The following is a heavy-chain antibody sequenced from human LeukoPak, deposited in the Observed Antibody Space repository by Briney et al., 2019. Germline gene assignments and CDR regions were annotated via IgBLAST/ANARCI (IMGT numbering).Heavy chain of an antibody. CDR3: ARDTLTYYYDSSGYLN. V-gene: IGHV3-33*08. J-gene: IGHJ4*02. CDR2: IWYDGSNK. CDR1: GFTFRDYA. Sequence: GGSLRLSCAASGFTFRDYAMHWVRQAPGKGLEWVAVIWYDGSNKYYADSVKGRFTISRDNSKNTLYLQMNSLGAEDTAVYYCARDTLTYYYDSSGYLNWGQGTLVTVSS. D-gene: IGHD3-22*01.